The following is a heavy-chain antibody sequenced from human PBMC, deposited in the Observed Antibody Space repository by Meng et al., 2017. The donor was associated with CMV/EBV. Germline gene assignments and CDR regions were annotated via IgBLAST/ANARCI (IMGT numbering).Heavy chain of an antibody. Sequence: GGSLRLSCAASGFTFSSYAMSWVRQAPGKGLEWVSAISGSGGSTYYADSVKGRFTISRDNSKNTLYLQMNSLRAEDTAVYDCAKVTLGYCRSTSCYPWFDPWGQGTLVTVSS. D-gene: IGHD2-2*01. CDR3: AKVTLGYCRSTSCYPWFDP. CDR1: GFTFSSYA. V-gene: IGHV3-23*01. CDR2: ISGSGGST. J-gene: IGHJ5*02.